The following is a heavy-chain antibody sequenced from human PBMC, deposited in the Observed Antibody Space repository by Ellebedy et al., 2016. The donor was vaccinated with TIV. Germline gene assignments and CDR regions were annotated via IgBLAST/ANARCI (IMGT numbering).Heavy chain of an antibody. Sequence: MPSETLSLTCVVSGDSITSDNWWGWIRLPPGKGLEWIGYIYYDGNTHYNPSLERRVTMSVDTSRNQSSLKLSSVTAMDTAVYYCARYNSQVGEHWFDPWGQGTLVTVSS. D-gene: IGHD1-1*01. J-gene: IGHJ5*02. CDR2: IYYDGNT. V-gene: IGHV4-28*01. CDR3: ARYNSQVGEHWFDP. CDR1: GDSITSDNW.